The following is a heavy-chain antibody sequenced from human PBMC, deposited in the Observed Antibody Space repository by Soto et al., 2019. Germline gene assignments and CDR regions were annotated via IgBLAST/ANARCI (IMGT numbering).Heavy chain of an antibody. CDR2: INSDGSRT. V-gene: IGHV3-74*01. CDR3: AKGILSSTIGPCAMDD. Sequence: PGRSLRLSCAASGFTFTDYWTHWVRQAPGKGLVWVSRINSDGSRTSYADSVTGRFTISRDNAKNTLYVQVNSLRPEDTAVYYCAKGILSSTIGPCAMDDWGQGTTVTVSS. D-gene: IGHD3-16*01. CDR1: GFTFTDYW. J-gene: IGHJ6*02.